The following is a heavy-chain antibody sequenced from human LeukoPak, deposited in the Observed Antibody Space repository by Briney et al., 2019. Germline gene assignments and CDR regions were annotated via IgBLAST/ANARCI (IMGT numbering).Heavy chain of an antibody. CDR2: ISSSSSSYI. D-gene: IGHD3-10*01. CDR3: ARGDHLLWFGDHKNLGVY. Sequence: GRSLRLSCAASGFTFSSYSMNWVRQAPGKGLEWVSSISSSSSSYIYYADSVKGRFTISRDNAKNSLYLQMNSLRAEDTAVYYCARGDHLLWFGDHKNLGVYWGQGTLVTVSS. CDR1: GFTFSSYS. J-gene: IGHJ4*02. V-gene: IGHV3-21*01.